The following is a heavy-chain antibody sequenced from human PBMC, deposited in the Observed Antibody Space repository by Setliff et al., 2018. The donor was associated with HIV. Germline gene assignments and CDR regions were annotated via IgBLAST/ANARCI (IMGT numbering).Heavy chain of an antibody. D-gene: IGHD3-3*01. CDR2: IYTSGLT. V-gene: IGHV4-4*07. CDR3: ARSIVPVASGYYYFEY. Sequence: PSETLSLTCTVSGGSISRYYWSWIRQPAGKRLEWIGRIYTSGLTNYNPSLKSRVTISVDASKNQFSLRLSSVAAGDTAVYYCARSIVPVASGYYYFEYWGQGTLVTVSS. J-gene: IGHJ4*02. CDR1: GGSISRYY.